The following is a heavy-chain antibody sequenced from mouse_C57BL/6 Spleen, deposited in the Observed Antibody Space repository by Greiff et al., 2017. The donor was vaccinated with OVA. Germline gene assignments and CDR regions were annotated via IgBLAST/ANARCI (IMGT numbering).Heavy chain of an antibody. CDR3: ARNGSSSWYFDV. J-gene: IGHJ1*03. CDR1: DSEVFPIAY. Sequence: VQLQQSGSELRSPGSSVTLSCKDFDSEVFPIAYLSWVRQTPGHGFECIGGILPSIGRTIYGEKFEDKATLDADTLSNTAYLELNRLTSEDSAIYYCARNGSSSWYFDVWGTGTTVTVSS. CDR2: ILPSIGRT. V-gene: IGHV15-2*01. D-gene: IGHD1-1*01.